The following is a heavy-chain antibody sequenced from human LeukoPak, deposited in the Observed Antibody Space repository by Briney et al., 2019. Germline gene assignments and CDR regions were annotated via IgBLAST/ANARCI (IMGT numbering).Heavy chain of an antibody. CDR2: IYYTGST. V-gene: IGHV4-39*01. CDR3: ARRGDY. CDR1: GGSISSNYYY. Sequence: SETLSLTCTVSGGSISSNYYYWGWIRQPPGKGLEWIGSIYYTGSTYYNPSLKSRVTISLDTSKNQFSLKLSSVTAADTALYYCARRGDYWGQGTLVTVSS. J-gene: IGHJ4*02.